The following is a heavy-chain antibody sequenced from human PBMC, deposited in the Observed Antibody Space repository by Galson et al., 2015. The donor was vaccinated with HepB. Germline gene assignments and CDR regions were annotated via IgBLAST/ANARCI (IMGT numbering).Heavy chain of an antibody. CDR1: GYTFTSYG. D-gene: IGHD3-22*01. J-gene: IGHJ6*02. CDR3: ARDDPYYYDSSGYYQSLYYYGMDV. Sequence: SVKVSCKASGYTFTSYGISWVRQAPGQGLEWMGWISAYNGNTNYAQKLQGRVTMTTDTSTSTAYMELRSLRSDDTAVYYCARDDPYYYDSSGYYQSLYYYGMDVWGQGTTVTVSS. V-gene: IGHV1-18*01. CDR2: ISAYNGNT.